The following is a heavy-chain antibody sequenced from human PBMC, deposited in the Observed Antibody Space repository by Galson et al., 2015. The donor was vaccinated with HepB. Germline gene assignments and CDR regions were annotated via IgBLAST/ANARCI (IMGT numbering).Heavy chain of an antibody. Sequence: SLRLSCAASGFTFSSYWMHWVRQAPGKGLVWVSHIKTDETRTSYADSVKGRFTISRDNAKNTLYLQMDSLRAEDTAVYYCSRGIAATGSFNYYYYAMDVWGQGTTVTVSS. CDR3: SRGIAATGSFNYYYYAMDV. D-gene: IGHD6-13*01. V-gene: IGHV3-74*01. CDR1: GFTFSSYW. J-gene: IGHJ6*02. CDR2: IKTDETRT.